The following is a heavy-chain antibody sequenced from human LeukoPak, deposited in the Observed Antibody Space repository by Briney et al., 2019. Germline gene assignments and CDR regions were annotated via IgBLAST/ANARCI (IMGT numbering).Heavy chain of an antibody. CDR1: VITFSSYG. Sequence: GRSLRLSSASSVITFSSYGMHCGRQAPGRVLGWVAVISYDGSKNYSADSVRGRFVMSRDNSKNTLYLQMISLRAEDTAVYYCAKARPYYYDSCGSSAFDYWGKGTLVTVSS. V-gene: IGHV3-30*18. CDR3: AKARPYYYDSCGSSAFDY. J-gene: IGHJ4*02. D-gene: IGHD3-22*01. CDR2: ISYDGSKN.